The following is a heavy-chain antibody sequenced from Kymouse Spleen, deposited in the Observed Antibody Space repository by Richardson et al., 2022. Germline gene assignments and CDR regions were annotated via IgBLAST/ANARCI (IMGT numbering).Heavy chain of an antibody. CDR3: ARDTVMVRGAPYYYYGMDV. V-gene: IGHV4-31*03. J-gene: IGHJ6*02. CDR2: IYYSGST. Sequence: QVQLQESGPGLVKPSQTLSLTCTVSGGSISSGGYYWSWIRQHPGKGLEWIGYIYYSGSTYYNPSLKSRVTISVDTSKNQFSLKLSSVTAADTAVYYCARDTVMVRGAPYYYYGMDVWGQGTTVTVSS. CDR1: GGSISSGGYY. D-gene: IGHD3-10*01.